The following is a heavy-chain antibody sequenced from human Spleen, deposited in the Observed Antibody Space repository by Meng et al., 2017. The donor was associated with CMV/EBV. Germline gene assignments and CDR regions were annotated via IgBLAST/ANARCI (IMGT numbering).Heavy chain of an antibody. CDR3: AIGGRYDASARYYLDAYDI. D-gene: IGHD3-22*01. V-gene: IGHV4-59*01. J-gene: IGHJ3*02. CDR2: IHYSGST. Sequence: SETLSLTCAVYGGSFSGYYWSWIRQPPGKGLEWIGHIHYSGSTNYNPSLKSRVTVSADTSKNQFSLKLRSVTAADTAVYYCAIGGRYDASARYYLDAYDIWGQGTVVTVSS. CDR1: GGSFSGYY.